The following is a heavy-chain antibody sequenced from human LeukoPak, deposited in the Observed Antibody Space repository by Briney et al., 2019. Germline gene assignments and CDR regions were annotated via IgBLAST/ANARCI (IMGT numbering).Heavy chain of an antibody. J-gene: IGHJ4*02. CDR2: ISGSGGST. Sequence: QPGRSLRLSCAASGFTFSSYAMSWVRQAPGKGLEWVSAISGSGGSTYYADSVKGRFTISRDNSKNTLYLQMNSLRAEDTAVYYCATTAAWRQLSNYWGQGTLVTVSS. V-gene: IGHV3-23*01. CDR1: GFTFSSYA. D-gene: IGHD2-15*01. CDR3: ATTAAWRQLSNY.